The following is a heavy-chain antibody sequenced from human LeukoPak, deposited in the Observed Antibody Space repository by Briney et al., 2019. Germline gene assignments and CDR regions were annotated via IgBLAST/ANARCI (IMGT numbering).Heavy chain of an antibody. J-gene: IGHJ4*02. D-gene: IGHD2-2*01. CDR3: VREVPAAILDY. V-gene: IGHV3-33*01. CDR1: GFTFSSYG. Sequence: PGGSLRLSCAASGFTFSSYGMHWVRQAPGKGLEWVAGIWYDVSNKYYADSVKGRFTISRDNSKNTLYLQMSSLRAEDTAVYYCVREVPAAILDYWGQGTLVTVSS. CDR2: IWYDVSNK.